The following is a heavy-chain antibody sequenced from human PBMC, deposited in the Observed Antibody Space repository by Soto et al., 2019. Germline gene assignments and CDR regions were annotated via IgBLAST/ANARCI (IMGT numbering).Heavy chain of an antibody. Sequence: SETLSLTCTGSGGSISSSSYYGGWIRQPPGKGLEWIGYIYYSGSTNYNPSLKSRVTISVDTSKSQFSLKLSSVTAADTAVYYCARTPYADCPFDSRGQGTPVTVS. CDR3: ARTPYADCPFDS. CDR2: IYYSGST. J-gene: IGHJ4*02. D-gene: IGHD4-17*01. CDR1: GGSISSSSYY. V-gene: IGHV4-39*07.